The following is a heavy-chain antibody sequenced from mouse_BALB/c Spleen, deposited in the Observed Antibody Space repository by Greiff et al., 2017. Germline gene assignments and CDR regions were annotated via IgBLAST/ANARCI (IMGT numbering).Heavy chain of an antibody. CDR3: ARHGYYANGGGDAMDY. Sequence: EVHLVESGGDLVKPGGSLKLSCAASGFTFSSYGMSWVRQTPDKRLEWVATISSGGSYTYYPDSVKGRFTISRDNAKNTLYLQMSSLKSEDTAMYYCARHGYYANGGGDAMDYWGQGTSVTVSS. V-gene: IGHV5-6*01. J-gene: IGHJ4*01. CDR2: ISSGGSYT. D-gene: IGHD1-1*02. CDR1: GFTFSSYG.